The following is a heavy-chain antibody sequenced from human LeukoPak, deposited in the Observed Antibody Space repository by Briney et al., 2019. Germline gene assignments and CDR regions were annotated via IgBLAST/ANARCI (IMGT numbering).Heavy chain of an antibody. CDR1: GFTFSTFW. D-gene: IGHD3-3*01. CDR2: ISNDGSTT. J-gene: IGHJ3*02. Sequence: PGGSLRLSCAASGFTFSTFWMHWVRQTPGKGLVWVSRISNDGSTTHYADSVKGRFTISRDNAKNSLYLQMNSLRAEDTALYYCAKDDDWDAFDIWGQGTMVTVSS. V-gene: IGHV3-74*01. CDR3: AKDDDWDAFDI.